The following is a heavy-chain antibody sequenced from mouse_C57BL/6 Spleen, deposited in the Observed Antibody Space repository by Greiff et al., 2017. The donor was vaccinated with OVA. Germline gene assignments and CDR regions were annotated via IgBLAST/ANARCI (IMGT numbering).Heavy chain of an antibody. V-gene: IGHV1-80*01. J-gene: IGHJ2*01. D-gene: IGHD2-5*01. CDR3: ARVYSNYGAMDY. CDR1: GYAFSSYW. Sequence: QVQLQQSGAELVKPGASVKISCKASGYAFSSYWMNWVKQRPGKGLEWIGQIYPGDGDTNYNGKFKGKATLTADKSSSTAYMQLSSLTSEDSAVYFCARVYSNYGAMDYWGQGTTLTVSS. CDR2: IYPGDGDT.